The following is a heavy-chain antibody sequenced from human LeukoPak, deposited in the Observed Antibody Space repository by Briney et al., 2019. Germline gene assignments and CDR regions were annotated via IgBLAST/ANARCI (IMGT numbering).Heavy chain of an antibody. D-gene: IGHD2-15*01. Sequence: PSETLSLTCTVSGGSISSGGYYWSWIRQHPGKGLEWIGYIYYSGSTYYNPSLKSRVTISVDTSKNQFSLKLSSVTAADTAVYYCARDRSTANGHCSGDYCYAEVGRGQGTLVTVSS. CDR2: IYYSGST. CDR3: ARDRSTANGHCSGDYCYAEVG. V-gene: IGHV4-31*03. J-gene: IGHJ4*02. CDR1: GGSISSGGYY.